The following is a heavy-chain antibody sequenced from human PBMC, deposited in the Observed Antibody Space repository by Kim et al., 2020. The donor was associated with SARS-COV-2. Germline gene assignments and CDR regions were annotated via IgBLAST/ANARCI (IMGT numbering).Heavy chain of an antibody. V-gene: IGHV3-23*03. D-gene: IGHD3-10*01. CDR3: AKDLGFTMVRGSSYGMDV. J-gene: IGHJ6*02. Sequence: VTGRLTSSRDQSKNTLYLQMNSLGAEDTAVYYCAKDLGFTMVRGSSYGMDVWGQGTTVTVSS.